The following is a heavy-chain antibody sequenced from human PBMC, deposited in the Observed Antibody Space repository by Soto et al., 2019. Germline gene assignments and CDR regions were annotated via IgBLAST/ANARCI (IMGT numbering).Heavy chain of an antibody. CDR3: AREGEAMAYYLDY. Sequence: QVQLVESGGGVVQPGRSLRLSCAASGFTFSSYGMHWVRQAPGKGLEWVAVIWYDGSNKYYADSVKGRFTISRNNSKNAQYLQMNRLRAEDTAVYYWAREGEAMAYYLDYWGQGTLVTVSS. D-gene: IGHD3-16*01. J-gene: IGHJ4*02. CDR2: IWYDGSNK. CDR1: GFTFSSYG. V-gene: IGHV3-33*01.